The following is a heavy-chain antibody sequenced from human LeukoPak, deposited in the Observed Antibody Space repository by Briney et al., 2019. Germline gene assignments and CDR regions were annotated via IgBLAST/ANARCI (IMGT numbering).Heavy chain of an antibody. CDR3: ARADQEQWLVLEI. J-gene: IGHJ3*02. V-gene: IGHV3-21*01. CDR2: ISSSSSYI. Sequence: GGSLRLSCAASGFTFSSYSMNWVRQAPGKGLEWVSSISSSSSYIYYADSVKGRFTISRDNAKNSLYPQMNSLRAEDTAVYYCARADQEQWLVLEIWGQGTMVTVSS. D-gene: IGHD6-19*01. CDR1: GFTFSSYS.